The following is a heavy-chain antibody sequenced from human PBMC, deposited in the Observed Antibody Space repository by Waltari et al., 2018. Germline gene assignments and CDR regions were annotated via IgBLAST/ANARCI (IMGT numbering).Heavy chain of an antibody. V-gene: IGHV1-2*06. Sequence: QVQLVQSGAEVKTPGASVKVSCKASGYTFTDFHIHWVRQAPGQGLEWMGRINPNSGDTNFALKLQGRVTVTRDTSIGTAYMELSSLTYDDTAVYYCARMWGLAARLLDFWGQGSLVAVSS. CDR2: INPNSGDT. D-gene: IGHD6-6*01. J-gene: IGHJ4*02. CDR3: ARMWGLAARLLDF. CDR1: GYTFTDFH.